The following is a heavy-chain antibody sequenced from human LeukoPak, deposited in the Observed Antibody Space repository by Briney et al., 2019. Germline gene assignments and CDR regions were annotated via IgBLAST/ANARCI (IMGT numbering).Heavy chain of an antibody. CDR3: ARGPYCSSSSCYYGTELAAEYFHH. CDR2: INPNSGGT. V-gene: IGHV1-2*02. Sequence: ASVKVSCKASGYTLTSYGISWVRQAPGQGLEWMGWINPNSGGTNYAQKFQGRVTMTRDTSISTAYMELSRLRSDDTAVYYCARGPYCSSSSCYYGTELAAEYFHHWGQGTLVTVSS. CDR1: GYTLTSYG. D-gene: IGHD2-2*01. J-gene: IGHJ1*01.